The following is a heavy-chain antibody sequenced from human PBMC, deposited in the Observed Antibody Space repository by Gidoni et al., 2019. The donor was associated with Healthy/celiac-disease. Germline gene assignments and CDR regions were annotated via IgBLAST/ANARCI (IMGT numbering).Heavy chain of an antibody. CDR1: GCTFRSYA. D-gene: IGHD2-2*01. J-gene: IGHJ6*02. CDR3: ARERREYQLTLIYGMDV. Sequence: QFQLVQSGAEVKKPGSSLKVSCKASGCTFRSYAISWVRQAPGQGLEWMGGIIPIFGTANYAQKFQGRVTITADESTSKAYMELSSLRSEDTAVYYCARERREYQLTLIYGMDVWGQGTTVTVSS. V-gene: IGHV1-69*01. CDR2: IIPIFGTA.